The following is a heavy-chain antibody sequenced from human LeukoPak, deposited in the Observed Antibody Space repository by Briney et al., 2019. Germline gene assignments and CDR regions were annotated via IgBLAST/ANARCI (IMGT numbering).Heavy chain of an antibody. CDR3: ARECGYPTGGWFDP. CDR2: ISAYNGNT. J-gene: IGHJ5*02. V-gene: IGHV1-18*01. Sequence: GASVKVSCKASGYTFTSYGISWVRQAPGQGLEWMGWISAYNGNTNYAQKLQGRVTMTTDTSTSPAYMELRSLRSDDTAVYYCARECGYPTGGWFDPWGQGTLVTVSS. CDR1: GYTFTSYG. D-gene: IGHD1-1*01.